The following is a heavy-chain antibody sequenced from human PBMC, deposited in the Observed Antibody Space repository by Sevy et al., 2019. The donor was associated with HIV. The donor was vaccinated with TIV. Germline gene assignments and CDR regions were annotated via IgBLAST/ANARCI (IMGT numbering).Heavy chain of an antibody. V-gene: IGHV4-59*13. J-gene: IGHJ4*02. CDR2: IYNNGNT. CDR1: GGSITSYY. Sequence: SETLSLTCTVSGGSITSYYWSWIRQPPGNGLEWIGHIYNNGNTNYNPSLRSRVTISVDRSKNRSSLKRSSVTAADTAVYYCAKVTYYYDSRGYPNYYFDYWGQGTLVTVSS. CDR3: AKVTYYYDSRGYPNYYFDY. D-gene: IGHD3-22*01.